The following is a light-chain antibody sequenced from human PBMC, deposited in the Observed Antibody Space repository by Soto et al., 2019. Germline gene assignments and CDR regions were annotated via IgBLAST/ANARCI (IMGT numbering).Light chain of an antibody. Sequence: QSALTQPASVSGSPGQSITISCTGTSSDIGNYNYVSWYQQHAGEAPKLIIYEVSHRPSGVSSRFSGSKSGNTASLTISRLQAVDEADYYCCSYSAITSLGGVFGGGTKLTVL. J-gene: IGLJ3*02. CDR1: SSDIGNYNY. CDR2: EVS. CDR3: CSYSAITSLGGV. V-gene: IGLV2-14*01.